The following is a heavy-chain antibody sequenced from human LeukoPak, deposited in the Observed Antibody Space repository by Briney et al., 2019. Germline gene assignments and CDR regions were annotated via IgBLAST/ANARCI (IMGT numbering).Heavy chain of an antibody. CDR2: ISGSGGST. J-gene: IGHJ4*02. V-gene: IGHV3-23*01. CDR3: AKVGGSYYYDSSGSNGYYFDY. Sequence: GGSLRLSCAASGFTFSSYAMSWVRQAPGKGLEWVSAISGSGGSTYYADSVKGRFTISRDNSKNTLYLRMNSLRAEDTAVYYCAKVGGSYYYDSSGSNGYYFDYWGQGTLVTVSS. D-gene: IGHD3-22*01. CDR1: GFTFSSYA.